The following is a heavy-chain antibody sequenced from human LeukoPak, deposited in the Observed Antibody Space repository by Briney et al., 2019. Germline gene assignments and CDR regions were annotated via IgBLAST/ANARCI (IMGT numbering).Heavy chain of an antibody. CDR2: INPNSGGT. CDR3: ARSSHYYDAFDI. V-gene: IGHV1-2*02. Sequence: GASVKVSCKASGYTFTGYYMHWVRQAPGQGLEWMGWINPNSGGTNYAQKFQGRVTMIRDTSISTAYMELSRLRSDDTAVYYCARSSHYYDAFDIWGQGTMVTFSS. J-gene: IGHJ3*02. CDR1: GYTFTGYY. D-gene: IGHD3-10*01.